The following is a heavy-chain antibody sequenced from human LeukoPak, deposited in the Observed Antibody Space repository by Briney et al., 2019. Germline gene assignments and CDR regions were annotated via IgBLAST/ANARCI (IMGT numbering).Heavy chain of an antibody. J-gene: IGHJ4*02. D-gene: IGHD2-15*01. CDR3: ARGDCSGASCLLADY. V-gene: IGHV3-48*02. CDR1: GFTFSTYS. CDR2: ISSSSSTI. Sequence: GSLRLSCAASGFTFSTYSMNWVRQAPGKGLEWVSYISSSSSTIYYADSVKGRFTISGDNAKNSQYLQMNSLRDEDTAVYYCARGDCSGASCLLADYWGQGTLVTVSS.